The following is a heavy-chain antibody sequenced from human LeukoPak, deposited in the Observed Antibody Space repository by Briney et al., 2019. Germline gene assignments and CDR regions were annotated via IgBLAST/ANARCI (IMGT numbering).Heavy chain of an antibody. CDR1: GFTFSNAW. Sequence: VGSLRLSCAASGFTFSNAWMSWVRQAPGKGLEWVGRIKSKTDGGTTGYAAPVKGRFTISRDDSKNTLYLQMNSLKTEDTAVYYCTTDFYYDSSGYSWYFDYWGQGTLVTVSS. D-gene: IGHD3-22*01. J-gene: IGHJ4*02. CDR3: TTDFYYDSSGYSWYFDY. V-gene: IGHV3-15*01. CDR2: IKSKTDGGTT.